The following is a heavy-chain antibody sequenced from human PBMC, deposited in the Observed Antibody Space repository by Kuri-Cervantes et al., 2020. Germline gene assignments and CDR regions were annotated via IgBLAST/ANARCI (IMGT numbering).Heavy chain of an antibody. CDR3: ARDRQGIAAAGFDY. V-gene: IGHV1-18*01. CDR2: ISAYNGNT. CDR1: GGTFSSCG. D-gene: IGHD6-13*01. Sequence: ASVKVSCKASGGTFSSCGISWVRQAPGQGLEWMGWISAYNGNTNYAQKLQGRVTMTTDTSTSTAYMELRSLRSDDTAVYYCARDRQGIAAAGFDYWGQGTLVTVSS. J-gene: IGHJ4*02.